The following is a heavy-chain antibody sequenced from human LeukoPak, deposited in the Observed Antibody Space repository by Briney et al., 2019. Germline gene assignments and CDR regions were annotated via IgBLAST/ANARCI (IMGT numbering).Heavy chain of an antibody. CDR2: ISSSSSYI. Sequence: GGSLRLSCAASGFTFSSYSMNWVRQAPGKGLEWVSSISSSSSYIYYADSVKGRFTISRDNSKNTLYLQMNSLRAEDTAVYYCANGIVVVTPGAFDIWGQGTMVTVSS. CDR3: ANGIVVVTPGAFDI. V-gene: IGHV3-21*04. J-gene: IGHJ3*02. D-gene: IGHD3-22*01. CDR1: GFTFSSYS.